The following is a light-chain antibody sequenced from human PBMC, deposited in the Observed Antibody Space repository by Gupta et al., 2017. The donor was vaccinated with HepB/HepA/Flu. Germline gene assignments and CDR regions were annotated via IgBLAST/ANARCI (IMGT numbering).Light chain of an antibody. CDR3: ATWDYSLNARV. J-gene: IGLJ3*02. Sequence: QSVLTQPPSTSGPPGQRVTISCSGSTSNIETNAVHWYQQHPGTAPKLLIFGNDRRPSGVPDRFSGSKSGTSASLAISGLQARDEADYYCATWDYSLNARVFGGGTKLTVL. CDR2: GND. V-gene: IGLV1-44*01. CDR1: TSNIETNA.